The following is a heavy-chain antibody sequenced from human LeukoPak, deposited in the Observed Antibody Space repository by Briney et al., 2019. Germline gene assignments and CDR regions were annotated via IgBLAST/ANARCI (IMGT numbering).Heavy chain of an antibody. CDR1: GGTFSSYA. J-gene: IGHJ5*02. D-gene: IGHD6-13*01. Sequence: SVKVSCKASGGTFSSYAISWVRQPPGQGLEWMGRIIPILGIANYAQKFQGRVTITADKSTSTAYMELSSLRSEDTAVYYCARAPGIAAAGTGFDPWGQGTLVTVSS. CDR2: IIPILGIA. V-gene: IGHV1-69*04. CDR3: ARAPGIAAAGTGFDP.